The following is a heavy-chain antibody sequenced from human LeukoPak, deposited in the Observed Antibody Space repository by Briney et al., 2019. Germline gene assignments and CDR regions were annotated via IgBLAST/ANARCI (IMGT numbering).Heavy chain of an antibody. CDR1: GFTFSSYS. CDR2: ISTSSSRT. CDR3: ARDATTAVGTVYMDV. J-gene: IGHJ6*03. V-gene: IGHV3-48*01. D-gene: IGHD6-13*01. Sequence: GGSLRLSCAASGFTFSSYSMNWVRQAPGKGLEWVSYISTSSSRTYYADSVKGRFTISRDNAKNSLYLQMNSLRAEDTAVYYCARDATTAVGTVYMDVWGKGTTVTISS.